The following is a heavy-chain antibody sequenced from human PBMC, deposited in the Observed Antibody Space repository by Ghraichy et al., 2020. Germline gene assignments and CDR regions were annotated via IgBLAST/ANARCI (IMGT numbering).Heavy chain of an antibody. CDR1: RFTFSRYW. V-gene: IGHV3-7*01. CDR3: TRAGRPADY. J-gene: IGHJ4*02. Sequence: GESLNISCAASRFTFSRYWMSWVRQVPGKGLEWVAIIKEDGSEKYYVDSVKGRFASSRDNAKYSLFLEMNSLRAEDTAIYYCTRAGRPADYWGQGTLVTVSS. CDR2: IKEDGSEK. D-gene: IGHD6-25*01.